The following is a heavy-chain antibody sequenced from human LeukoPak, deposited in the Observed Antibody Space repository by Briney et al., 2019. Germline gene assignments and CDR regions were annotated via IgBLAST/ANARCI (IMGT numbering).Heavy chain of an antibody. D-gene: IGHD3-10*01. J-gene: IGHJ4*02. CDR2: IYSGGST. CDR3: ARARGVLWFGEGYYFDY. CDR1: GFTFSSYW. V-gene: IGHV3-53*01. Sequence: GGSLRLSCAASGFTFSSYWMSWVRQAPGKGLEWVSVIYSGGSTYYADSVKGRFTISRDNSKNTLYLQMNSLRAEDTAVYYCARARGVLWFGEGYYFDYWGQGTLVTVSS.